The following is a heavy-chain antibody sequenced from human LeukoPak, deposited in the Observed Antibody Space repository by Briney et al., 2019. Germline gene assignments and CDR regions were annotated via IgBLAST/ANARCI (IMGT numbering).Heavy chain of an antibody. CDR3: ARSRGYSYGTTFLDY. D-gene: IGHD5-18*01. CDR1: GDSISGFY. J-gene: IGHJ4*02. Sequence: SETLSLTCTVSGDSISGFYWNWIRQPPGKGLEWIGYSYYSGSTNYNPSLKSRVTISVDTSKNQFSLKLSSVTAADTAVYYCARSRGYSYGTTFLDYWGQGTLVTVSS. V-gene: IGHV4-59*08. CDR2: SYYSGST.